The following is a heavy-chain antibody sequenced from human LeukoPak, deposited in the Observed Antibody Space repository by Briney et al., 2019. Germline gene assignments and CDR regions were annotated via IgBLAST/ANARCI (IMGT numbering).Heavy chain of an antibody. D-gene: IGHD5-18*01. Sequence: PGGSLRLSCAASGFTFSSYAMSCVRQVPGKGLEWVSAISGSGGSTYYADSVKGRFTISRDNSKNTLYLQMNSLRAEDTAVYYCAKVIGYSYGSYYYGMDVWGQGTTVTVSS. CDR3: AKVIGYSYGSYYYGMDV. CDR2: ISGSGGST. CDR1: GFTFSSYA. V-gene: IGHV3-23*01. J-gene: IGHJ6*02.